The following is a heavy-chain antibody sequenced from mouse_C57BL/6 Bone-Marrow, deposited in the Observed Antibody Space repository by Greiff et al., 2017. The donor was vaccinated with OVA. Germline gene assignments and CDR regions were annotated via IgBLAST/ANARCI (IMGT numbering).Heavy chain of an antibody. D-gene: IGHD1-1*01. J-gene: IGHJ4*01. CDR1: GYTFTSYW. Sequence: QVQLQQPGAELVKPGASVKLSCKASGYTFTSYWMQWVKQRPGQGLEWIGELDPSDSYTNSNQKFKGKATLTVATSSSTAYMQLSSLTSEDAAVYCCAREVYDFYAMDYWGQGTSVTVSS. CDR3: AREVYDFYAMDY. CDR2: LDPSDSYT. V-gene: IGHV1-50*01.